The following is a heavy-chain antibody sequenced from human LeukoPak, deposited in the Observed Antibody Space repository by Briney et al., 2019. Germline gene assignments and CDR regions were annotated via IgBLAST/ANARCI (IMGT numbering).Heavy chain of an antibody. V-gene: IGHV3-66*02. J-gene: IGHJ3*02. D-gene: IGHD3-22*01. Sequence: GGSLRLSCAASGFTVSSNYMSWVRQAPGKGLEWVSSFYRGISTYCADSVKGRFTTSRDHSKNTVYLQMDSLRPEDTAVYYCARYYDSSGYTQGAFDIWGQGTMVTVS. CDR2: FYRGIST. CDR3: ARYYDSSGYTQGAFDI. CDR1: GFTVSSNY.